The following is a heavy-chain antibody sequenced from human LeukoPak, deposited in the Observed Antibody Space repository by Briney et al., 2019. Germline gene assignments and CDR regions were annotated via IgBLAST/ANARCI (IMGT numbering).Heavy chain of an antibody. CDR3: ARVGQKDSSGYPY. V-gene: IGHV4-34*01. D-gene: IGHD3-22*01. Sequence: SETLSLTCAVYGGSFSGYYWSWIRQPPGKGLEWIGEINHSGSTNYNPSLKSRVTISVDTSRNQFSLKLNSVTAADTAVYYCARVGQKDSSGYPYWGQGTLVTVSS. CDR1: GGSFSGYY. CDR2: INHSGST. J-gene: IGHJ4*02.